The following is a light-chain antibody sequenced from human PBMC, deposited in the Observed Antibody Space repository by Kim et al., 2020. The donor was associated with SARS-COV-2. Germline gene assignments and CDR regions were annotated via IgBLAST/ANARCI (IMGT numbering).Light chain of an antibody. J-gene: IGKJ1*01. CDR3: QQYNSYSWT. CDR2: DAS. CDR1: QTISSW. V-gene: IGKV1-5*01. Sequence: ASVGDRVTITCRARQTISSWVAWYQQKPGKAPKLLIYDASNLESGAPSRFSGSGSGTEFTLTISSLQPDDFATYYCQQYNSYSWTFGPGTKVDIK.